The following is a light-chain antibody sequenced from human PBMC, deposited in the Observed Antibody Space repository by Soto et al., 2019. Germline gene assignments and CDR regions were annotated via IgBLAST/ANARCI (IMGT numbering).Light chain of an antibody. CDR2: DVT. Sequence: QSVLTQPASVSGSPGQSITISCTGTSSDVGGYNFVSWYQQHPGKAPKIMIYDVTNRPSGVSNRFSGSKSGNTASLTISGVQAEDEADYYCSSYTSSSTLVFGTGTKLTVL. V-gene: IGLV2-14*01. CDR1: SSDVGGYNF. CDR3: SSYTSSSTLV. J-gene: IGLJ1*01.